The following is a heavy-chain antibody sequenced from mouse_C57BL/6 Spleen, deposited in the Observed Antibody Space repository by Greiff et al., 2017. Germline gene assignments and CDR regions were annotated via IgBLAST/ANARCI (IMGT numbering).Heavy chain of an antibody. J-gene: IGHJ1*03. CDR3: ARTDYCGSDWYFDV. CDR2: IYPRSGNT. V-gene: IGHV1-81*01. Sequence: QVQLQQSGAELARPGASVKLSCKASGYTFTSYGISWVKQRTGQGLEWIGEIYPRSGNTYYNEKFKGKATLTADKSSSTAYMELRSLTSEDSAVYFCARTDYCGSDWYFDVWGTGTTVTVSS. D-gene: IGHD1-1*01. CDR1: GYTFTSYG.